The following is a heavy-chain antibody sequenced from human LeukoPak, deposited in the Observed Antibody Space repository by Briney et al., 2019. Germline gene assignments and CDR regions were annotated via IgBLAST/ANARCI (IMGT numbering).Heavy chain of an antibody. J-gene: IGHJ4*02. CDR1: GFTFSSYW. D-gene: IGHD2-21*01. V-gene: IGHV3-74*01. CDR3: AKDVNAYCSGDCSDY. Sequence: AGGSLRLSCVASGFTFSSYWMHWVRQDPRKGLVWVSRINGDGRNINYADSVRGRFTISRDNSKNMVSLEMNSLRTEDTAVYYCAKDVNAYCSGDCSDYWGQGTLVTVSS. CDR2: INGDGRNI.